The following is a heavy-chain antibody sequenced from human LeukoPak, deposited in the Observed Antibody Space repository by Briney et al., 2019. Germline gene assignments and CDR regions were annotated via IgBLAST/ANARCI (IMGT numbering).Heavy chain of an antibody. V-gene: IGHV4-59*01. J-gene: IGHJ6*03. CDR2: IYYSGST. CDR1: GGSISSYY. CDR3: ARDRLEYGFGELSFPYYYMDV. Sequence: SETLSLTCTVSGGSISSYYWSWIRQPPGKGLEGIGYIYYSGSTNYNPSLKSRVTISVDTSKNQFSLKLSSVTAADTAVYYCARDRLEYGFGELSFPYYYMDVWGKGTTVTVSS. D-gene: IGHD3-10*01.